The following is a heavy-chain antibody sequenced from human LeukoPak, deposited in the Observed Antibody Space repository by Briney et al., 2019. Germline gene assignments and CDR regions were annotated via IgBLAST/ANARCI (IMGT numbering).Heavy chain of an antibody. CDR3: ASASIVGAELFDY. D-gene: IGHD1-26*01. CDR1: GGTFSSYA. CDR2: IIPILGIA. V-gene: IGHV1-69*04. Sequence: GASVKVSCKASGGTFSSYAISWVRQAPGQGLEWMGRIIPILGIANYAQKFQGRVTITADKSTSTAYMELSSLRSEDTAVYYCASASIVGAELFDYWGQGTLVTVSS. J-gene: IGHJ4*02.